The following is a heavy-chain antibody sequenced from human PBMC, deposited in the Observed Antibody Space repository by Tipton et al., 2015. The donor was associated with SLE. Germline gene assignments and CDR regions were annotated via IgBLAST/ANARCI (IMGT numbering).Heavy chain of an antibody. CDR1: GYSISSGYY. Sequence: TLSLTCAVSGYSISSGYYWGWIRQPPGKGLEWIGSIYHSGSTYYNPSLKSRVTISVDTSKNQFSLRLNSVTAADTAVYFCARLQGNYYYFMDVWGVGITVTVSS. CDR2: IYHSGST. CDR3: ARLQGNYYYFMDV. V-gene: IGHV4-38-2*01. J-gene: IGHJ6*03. D-gene: IGHD6-13*01.